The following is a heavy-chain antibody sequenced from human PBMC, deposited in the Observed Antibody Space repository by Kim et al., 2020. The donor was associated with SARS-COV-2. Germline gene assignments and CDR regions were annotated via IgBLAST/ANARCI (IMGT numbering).Heavy chain of an antibody. CDR1: GFTFSDYY. CDR3: ARVYYYDSSGYSEGHYFDY. V-gene: IGHV3-11*05. J-gene: IGHJ4*02. D-gene: IGHD3-22*01. Sequence: GGSLRLSCAASGFTFSDYYMSWIRQAPGKGLEWVSYISSSSSYTNYADSVKGRFTISRDNAKNSLYLQMNSLRAEDTAVYYCARVYYYDSSGYSEGHYFDYWGQGTLVTVSS. CDR2: ISSSSSYT.